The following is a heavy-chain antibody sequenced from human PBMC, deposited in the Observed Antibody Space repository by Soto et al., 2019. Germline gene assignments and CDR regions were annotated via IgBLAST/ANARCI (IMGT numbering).Heavy chain of an antibody. V-gene: IGHV3-7*01. CDR3: ARDRPLLWFGEYSDY. CDR1: GFTFSSYW. D-gene: IGHD3-10*01. J-gene: IGHJ4*02. Sequence: GGSLRLSCAASGFTFSSYWMSWVRQAPGKGLEWVANIKQDGSEKYYVDSVKGRFTISRDNAKNSLYLQMNSLRAEDTAVYYCARDRPLLWFGEYSDYWGQGTLVTVSS. CDR2: IKQDGSEK.